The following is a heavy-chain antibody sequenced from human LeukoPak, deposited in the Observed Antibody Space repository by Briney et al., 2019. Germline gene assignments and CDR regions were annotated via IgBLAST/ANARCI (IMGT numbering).Heavy chain of an antibody. CDR2: TSYDGSNK. CDR1: GFTFSSYA. CDR3: ARDTAMVLGY. D-gene: IGHD5-18*01. V-gene: IGHV3-30*04. Sequence: GRSLRLSCAASGFTFSSYAMHWVRQAPGKGLEWVAVTSYDGSNKYYADSVKGRFTISRDNSKNTLYLQMNSLRAEDTAVYYCARDTAMVLGYWGQGTLVTVSS. J-gene: IGHJ4*02.